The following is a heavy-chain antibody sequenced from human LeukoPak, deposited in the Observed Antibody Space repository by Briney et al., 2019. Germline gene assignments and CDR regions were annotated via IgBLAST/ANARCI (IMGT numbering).Heavy chain of an antibody. D-gene: IGHD6-13*01. Sequence: GGSLRLSCAASGFTFSSYSMNWVRQAPGKGLEWVSSISSSSSYIYYADSVKGRFTISRDNAKNSLYLQMNSLRAEDTAVYYCARGGLLGYSSSWSWWHREYYFDYWGQGTLITVSS. J-gene: IGHJ4*02. CDR2: ISSSSSYI. CDR1: GFTFSSYS. V-gene: IGHV3-21*01. CDR3: ARGGLLGYSSSWSWWHREYYFDY.